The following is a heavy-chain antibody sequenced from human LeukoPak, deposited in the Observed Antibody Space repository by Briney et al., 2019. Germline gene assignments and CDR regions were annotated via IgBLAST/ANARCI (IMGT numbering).Heavy chain of an antibody. CDR3: AKDMIHNYYGSGSTDRGAFDI. CDR2: IYYSGST. D-gene: IGHD3-10*01. CDR1: GGSISSSSYY. Sequence: SETLSLTCTVSGGSISSSSYYWGWIRQPPGKGLEWVGSIYYSGSTYYNPSLESRVTISVDMSKNQFSLKLSSVTAADTALYYCAKDMIHNYYGSGSTDRGAFDIWGQGTMVTVSS. J-gene: IGHJ3*02. V-gene: IGHV4-39*07.